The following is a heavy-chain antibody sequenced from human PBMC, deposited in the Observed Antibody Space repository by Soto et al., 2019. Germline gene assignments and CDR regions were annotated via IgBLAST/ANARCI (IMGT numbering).Heavy chain of an antibody. D-gene: IGHD5-18*01. Sequence: PSDTLSLTCTVSGGSISSGDYYWSWIRQPPGKGLEWIGYIYYSGSTYYNPSLKSRVTISVDTSKNQFSLKLSSVTAAGTAVYYCARGAYSYGSRGYNWFDPWGQGTLVTVSS. V-gene: IGHV4-30-4*01. CDR1: GGSISSGDYY. J-gene: IGHJ5*02. CDR3: ARGAYSYGSRGYNWFDP. CDR2: IYYSGST.